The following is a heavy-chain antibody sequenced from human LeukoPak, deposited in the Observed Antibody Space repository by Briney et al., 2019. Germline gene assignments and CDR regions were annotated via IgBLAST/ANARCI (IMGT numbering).Heavy chain of an antibody. CDR3: ARVSYQEGVDY. D-gene: IGHD2-2*01. Sequence: SETLSLTCTVSGGSINGGNYYWTWLRQPAGTGLEWIGRISPSGSTNHNPSLTSRVTISVDTSKNQFSLKLNFVTAADTAVYYCARVSYQEGVDYWGQGTLVTVSS. J-gene: IGHJ4*02. V-gene: IGHV4-61*02. CDR2: ISPSGST. CDR1: GGSINGGNYY.